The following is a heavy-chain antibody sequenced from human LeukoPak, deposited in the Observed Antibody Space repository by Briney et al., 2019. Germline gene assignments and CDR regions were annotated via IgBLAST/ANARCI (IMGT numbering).Heavy chain of an antibody. CDR1: GGSISSGGYS. CDR2: IYHSGST. D-gene: IGHD1-26*01. Sequence: SETLSLTCAVSGGSISSGGYSWSWIRQPPGKGLEWIGYIYHSGSTYYNPSLKSRVTISVDRSKNQFSLKLSSETAADTAVYYCARANSGSSPFDYWGQGTLVTVSS. J-gene: IGHJ4*02. CDR3: ARANSGSSPFDY. V-gene: IGHV4-30-2*01.